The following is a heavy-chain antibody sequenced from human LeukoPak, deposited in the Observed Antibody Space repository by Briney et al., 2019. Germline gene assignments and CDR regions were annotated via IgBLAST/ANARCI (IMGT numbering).Heavy chain of an antibody. CDR1: GFIFSSYE. CDR3: SRATTNWFGTLHLDF. CDR2: ISSSGGTI. Sequence: GGSLSLSCAASGFIFSSYEMNSVRQAPGKGLEWVSYISSSGGTIFYADSVKGRFTISRDNSKKSLYLQMNSLRAEDTAVYYRSRATTNWFGTLHLDFWGQGTLVTVSS. V-gene: IGHV3-48*03. J-gene: IGHJ4*02. D-gene: IGHD3-16*01.